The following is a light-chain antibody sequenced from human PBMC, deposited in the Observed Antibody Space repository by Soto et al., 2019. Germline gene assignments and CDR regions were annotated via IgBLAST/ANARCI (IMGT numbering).Light chain of an antibody. J-gene: IGKJ4*01. Sequence: PGERATLSCRASQSVTNSLAWYQQKPGQAPRLLVYDASNRATGIPTRFSVSGSGTDFTLTISNLEPEDFAVYYCQQHISWPLTFGGGTKVEIK. CDR2: DAS. CDR1: QSVTNS. V-gene: IGKV3-11*01. CDR3: QQHISWPLT.